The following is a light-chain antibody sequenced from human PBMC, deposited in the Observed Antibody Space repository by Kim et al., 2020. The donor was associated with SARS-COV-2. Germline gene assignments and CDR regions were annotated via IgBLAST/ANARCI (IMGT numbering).Light chain of an antibody. CDR3: QQSYTTPHT. J-gene: IGKJ2*01. CDR1: QSISSY. CDR2: AAS. V-gene: IGKV1-39*01. Sequence: DIQMTQSPASLSASAGDRVTITCRASQSISSYLNWYQQKPGKAPKLLIYAASTLQNGVPLRFSGSGFGTDFTVTISGFQPEDFATYYCQQSYTTPHTFGQGTKLEI.